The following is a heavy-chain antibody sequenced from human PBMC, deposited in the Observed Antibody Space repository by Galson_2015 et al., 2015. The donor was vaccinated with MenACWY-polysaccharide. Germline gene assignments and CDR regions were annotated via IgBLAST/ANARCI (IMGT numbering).Heavy chain of an antibody. CDR3: ASDTPGYCNVGSCEDPDY. CDR2: INAGNGNT. J-gene: IGHJ4*02. Sequence: SVKVSCKASGYTFSSYAMHWVRQAPGQGLEWMGWINAGNGNTKYSQKLQGRATIARDTSANTAYLDLSSLRSEDTAVYYCASDTPGYCNVGSCEDPDYWGQGTLVPASS. D-gene: IGHD2-15*01. CDR1: GYTFSSYA. V-gene: IGHV1-3*01.